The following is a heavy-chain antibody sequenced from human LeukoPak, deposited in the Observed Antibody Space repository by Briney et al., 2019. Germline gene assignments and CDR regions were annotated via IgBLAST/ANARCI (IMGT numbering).Heavy chain of an antibody. CDR3: ARLYDSSGYSSGDQYFQH. D-gene: IGHD3-22*01. J-gene: IGHJ1*01. CDR2: IYYSGST. CDR1: GGSISSGGYY. V-gene: IGHV4-31*03. Sequence: SETLSLTCTVSGGSISSGGYYWSWIRQHPGKGLEWIGYIYYSGSTYYNPSLKSRVTISVDTSKNQFSLKLSSVTAADTAVYYCARLYDSSGYSSGDQYFQHWGQGTLVTVSS.